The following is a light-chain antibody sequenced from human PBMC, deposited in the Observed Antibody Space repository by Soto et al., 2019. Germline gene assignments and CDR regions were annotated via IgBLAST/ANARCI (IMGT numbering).Light chain of an antibody. CDR1: QGISXW. Sequence: DIQMTQSPSSVSASVGXRXIIXCXASQGISXWLAWYQQKPGEAPKLLIFAASRLHSGVPSRFSGSGSGTDFTLTISDLQPEDFATXYXQQADSFPLTFGGGTKVEIK. CDR2: AAS. V-gene: IGKV1D-12*01. CDR3: QQADSFPLT. J-gene: IGKJ4*01.